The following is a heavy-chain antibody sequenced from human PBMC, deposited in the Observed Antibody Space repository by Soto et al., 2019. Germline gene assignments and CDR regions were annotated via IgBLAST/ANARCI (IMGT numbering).Heavy chain of an antibody. D-gene: IGHD3-16*01. CDR1: GYTFTSYG. CDR2: INRYTGNT. J-gene: IGHJ6*02. CDR3: ARSWVTGKGGMDV. V-gene: IGHV1-18*01. Sequence: QVQLVQSGAEVKKPGASVKVSCKASGYTFTSYGFSWVRQAPGQGLEWMGWINRYTGNTHYAQKFQGRVTMTTDTSTSTAYMELWTLISDDTAVYYCARSWVTGKGGMDVWGQGTTVTVSS.